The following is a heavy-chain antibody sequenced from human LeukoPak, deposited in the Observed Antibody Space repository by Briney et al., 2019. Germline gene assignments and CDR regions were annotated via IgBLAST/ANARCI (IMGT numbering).Heavy chain of an antibody. Sequence: GGSLRLSCAASGFTFSSYGMHWVRQAPGKGLEWVAVISYDGSNKYYADSVKGRFTISRDNSKNTLYLQMNSLRAEDTAVYYCVKAAPVVVPAALIDYWGQGTLVTVSS. CDR3: VKAAPVVVPAALIDY. D-gene: IGHD2-2*01. CDR2: ISYDGSNK. CDR1: GFTFSSYG. V-gene: IGHV3-30*18. J-gene: IGHJ4*02.